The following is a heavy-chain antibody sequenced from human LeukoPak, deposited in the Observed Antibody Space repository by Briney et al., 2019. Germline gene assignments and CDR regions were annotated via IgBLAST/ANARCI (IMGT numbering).Heavy chain of an antibody. Sequence: SETLSLTCTVPGDSVSSDSYYWSWIRQPPGKGLEWIGYIYYSGTTKQNPSLKSRVTLSVDTSKNQLSLKLTSVTAADTAVYYCARDSRGYYDTSGYFDYWGQGTLVTVSS. CDR1: GDSVSSDSYY. V-gene: IGHV4-61*01. CDR2: IYYSGTT. D-gene: IGHD3-22*01. J-gene: IGHJ4*02. CDR3: ARDSRGYYDTSGYFDY.